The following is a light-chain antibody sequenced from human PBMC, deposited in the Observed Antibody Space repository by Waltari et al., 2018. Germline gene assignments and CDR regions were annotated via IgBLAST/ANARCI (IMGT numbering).Light chain of an antibody. Sequence: EIVLTQSPATLSLSPGERATLSCRASQSVSSSFASYQQKPGQAPSLLIFGASSRATGIPDRFSGMGSGTDFTLTISSREPEDFAVYYCQQYSNWPLTFGGGTKVEIK. V-gene: IGKV3-15*01. J-gene: IGKJ4*01. CDR1: QSVSSS. CDR2: GAS. CDR3: QQYSNWPLT.